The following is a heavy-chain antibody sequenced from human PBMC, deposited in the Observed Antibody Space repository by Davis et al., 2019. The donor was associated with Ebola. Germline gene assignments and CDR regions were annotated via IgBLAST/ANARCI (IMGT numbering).Heavy chain of an antibody. CDR1: GFTFSGYY. D-gene: IGHD3-10*01. CDR3: AKTYFFDSGRAYFDY. CDR2: ISSSSSTI. Sequence: GESLKISCAASGFTFSGYYMSWIRQAPGKGLEWVSYISSSSSTIYYADSVKGRFTISRDNAKNSLYLQMNSLRDEDTAVYYCAKTYFFDSGRAYFDYWGQGTLVTVSS. V-gene: IGHV3-11*04. J-gene: IGHJ4*02.